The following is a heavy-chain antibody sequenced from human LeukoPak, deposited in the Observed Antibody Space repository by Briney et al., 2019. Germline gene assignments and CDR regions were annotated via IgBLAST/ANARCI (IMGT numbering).Heavy chain of an antibody. CDR2: INPNSGGT. D-gene: IGHD5-12*01. CDR3: ARVGDARRGPRGYDFDY. Sequence: GASVKVTCKASGYTFTGYYMHWVRQAPGQGLEWMGWINPNSGGTNYAQKFQGRVTMTRDTSISTAYIELSRLRSDDTAVYYCARVGDARRGPRGYDFDYWGQGTLVTVSS. J-gene: IGHJ4*02. V-gene: IGHV1-2*02. CDR1: GYTFTGYY.